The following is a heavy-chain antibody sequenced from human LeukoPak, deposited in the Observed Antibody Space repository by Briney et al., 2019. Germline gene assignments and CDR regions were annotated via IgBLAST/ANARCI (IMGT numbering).Heavy chain of an antibody. J-gene: IGHJ3*02. D-gene: IGHD1-26*01. CDR3: ARDLAGGIVGATDAFDI. V-gene: IGHV4-4*07. CDR1: GGSISSYC. CDR2: IHTSGST. Sequence: SETLSLTCTVSGGSISSYCWSWIRQPAGKGLEWIGRIHTSGSTNYNPSLKSRVTMSVDTSKNQFSLKLSSVTAADTAVYYCARDLAGGIVGATDAFDIWGQGTTVTVSS.